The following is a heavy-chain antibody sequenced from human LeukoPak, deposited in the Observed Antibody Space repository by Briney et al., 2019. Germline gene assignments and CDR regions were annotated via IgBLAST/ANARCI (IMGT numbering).Heavy chain of an antibody. D-gene: IGHD2-8*01. CDR3: ASVYTAWMPYPYFDF. CDR1: GFSFSSYW. V-gene: IGHV3-7*01. CDR2: IKQDGSEK. Sequence: PGGSLRLSCAASGFSFSSYWMSWVRQAPGKGLEWVAHIKQDGSEKYYVDSVKGRFTISRDNGKNSLYLQMNSLRVEDTSVYYCASVYTAWMPYPYFDFWGRGTLVTVSS. J-gene: IGHJ4*02.